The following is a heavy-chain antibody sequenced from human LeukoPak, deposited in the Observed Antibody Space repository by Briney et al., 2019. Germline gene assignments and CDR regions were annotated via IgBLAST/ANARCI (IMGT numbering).Heavy chain of an antibody. CDR2: ISYDGSNK. Sequence: GGSLRLSCAASGFTFSSYGMHWVRQAPGKGLEWVAVISYDGSNKYYADSVKGRFTISRDNSKNTLYLQMNSLRAEDTAVYYCAKDLGVVVVTDAFDIWGQGTMVTVSS. V-gene: IGHV3-30*18. J-gene: IGHJ3*02. CDR1: GFTFSSYG. CDR3: AKDLGVVVVTDAFDI. D-gene: IGHD2-21*02.